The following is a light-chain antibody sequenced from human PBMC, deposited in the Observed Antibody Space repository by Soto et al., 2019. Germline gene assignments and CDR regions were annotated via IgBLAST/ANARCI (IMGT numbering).Light chain of an antibody. CDR2: AAF. CDR3: QQSYSSLFT. CDR1: QSISTY. Sequence: DIQMTQSPSSLSASVGDRVTITCRASQSISTYLNWYQQKPGKAPKLLIFAAFSLQSGVPSSFSGSGSGTDFTLTISSLQPEDFATYYCQQSYSSLFTFGPGTKVDIK. J-gene: IGKJ3*01. V-gene: IGKV1-39*01.